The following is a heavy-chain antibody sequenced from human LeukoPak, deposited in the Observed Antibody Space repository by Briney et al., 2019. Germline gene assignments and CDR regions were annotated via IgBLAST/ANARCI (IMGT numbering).Heavy chain of an antibody. CDR3: ARFFGTWAIPAAGVWFDP. CDR1: GYSFTSYW. J-gene: IGHJ5*02. CDR2: IYPGDSDT. Sequence: GESLKISCKGSGYSFTSYWIGWVRQMPGKGLEWMGIIYPGDSDTRYSPSFQGQVTISADKSISTAYLQWSSLKASDTAMYYCARFFGTWAIPAAGVWFDPWGQGTLVTVSS. V-gene: IGHV5-51*01. D-gene: IGHD3-3*01.